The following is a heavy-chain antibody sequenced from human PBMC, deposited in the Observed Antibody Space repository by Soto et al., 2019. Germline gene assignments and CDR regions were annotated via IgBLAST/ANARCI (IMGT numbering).Heavy chain of an antibody. CDR2: ISTYSGNT. CDR1: GYTFSSYS. CDR3: ARDNGYYDL. Sequence: QFQMVQSGAELKQPGASVQISCKTSGYTFSSYSINWVRQAPGQGLEWMAWISTYSGNTHYAERVQGRVTVTLDKSARTAFMEMRGLTADDTAVYFCARDNGYYDLWGQGTLVTVSS. V-gene: IGHV1-18*04. J-gene: IGHJ4*02.